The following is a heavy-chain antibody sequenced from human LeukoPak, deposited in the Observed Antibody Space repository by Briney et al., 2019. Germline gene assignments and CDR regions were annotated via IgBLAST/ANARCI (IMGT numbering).Heavy chain of an antibody. CDR3: ARDFSSGWPNFDY. CDR1: GYTFTSYY. V-gene: IGHV1-46*01. Sequence: GASVKVSCKASGYTFTSYYMHWVRQAPGQGLEWMGIINPSGGSTSYVQKLQGRVTMTTDTSTSTAYMELRSLRSDDTAVYYCARDFSSGWPNFDYWGQGTLVTVSS. D-gene: IGHD3-3*01. CDR2: INPSGGST. J-gene: IGHJ4*02.